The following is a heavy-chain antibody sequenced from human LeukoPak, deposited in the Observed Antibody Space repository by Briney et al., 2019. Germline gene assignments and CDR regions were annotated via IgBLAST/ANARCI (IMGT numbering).Heavy chain of an antibody. V-gene: IGHV4-39*01. D-gene: IGHD3-22*01. J-gene: IGHJ4*02. Sequence: PSDTLSLTCTVSGDSISRSNFYWGWIRQPPGKGLEWVGSVHYSGSTYYNPSLKSRVTISVDTSKNQFSLKLTSVTAADTAVYYCARPTYYDNSGYYYWGQGTLVTVSS. CDR1: GDSISRSNFY. CDR2: VHYSGST. CDR3: ARPTYYDNSGYYY.